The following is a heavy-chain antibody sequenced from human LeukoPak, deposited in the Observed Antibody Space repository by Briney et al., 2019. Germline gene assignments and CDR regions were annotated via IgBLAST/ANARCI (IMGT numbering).Heavy chain of an antibody. Sequence: PGGSLRLSCAVSGFTFTDTYMTWIRQAPGKGLESLSYISPSGTDISYADSVKGRFTISRDNAKNSLYLQMNSLRAEDTALYYCATSSREGEDSSGWASFDYWGQGTLVTVSS. CDR1: GFTFTDTY. J-gene: IGHJ4*02. D-gene: IGHD6-19*01. V-gene: IGHV3-11*01. CDR3: ATSSREGEDSSGWASFDY. CDR2: ISPSGTDI.